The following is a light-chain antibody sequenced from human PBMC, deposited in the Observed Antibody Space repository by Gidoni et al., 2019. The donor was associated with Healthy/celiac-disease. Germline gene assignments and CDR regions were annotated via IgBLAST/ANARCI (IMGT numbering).Light chain of an antibody. J-gene: IGKJ3*01. Sequence: DIQMIQSPSSLSASVGDRVTITCRASQSISSYLNWYQQKPGKAPKLLIYAASSLQSGVPSRFSGSGSGTDFTLTISSLQPEEFATYYCQQSYRGFTFGHGTKVDIK. CDR3: QQSYRGFT. CDR1: QSISSY. V-gene: IGKV1-39*01. CDR2: AAS.